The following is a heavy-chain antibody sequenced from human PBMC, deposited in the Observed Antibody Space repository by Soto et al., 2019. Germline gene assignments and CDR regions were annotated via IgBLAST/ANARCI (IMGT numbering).Heavy chain of an antibody. Sequence: PGGSLRLSSAASGFTFSSYAMSWVRQAPGKGLEWVSAISGSGGSTYYADSVKGRFTISRDNSKNTLYLQMNSLRAEDTAVYYCAKEYCSSTSCWDYYYGMDVWGQGTTVTVSS. V-gene: IGHV3-23*01. CDR1: GFTFSSYA. J-gene: IGHJ6*02. D-gene: IGHD2-2*01. CDR2: ISGSGGST. CDR3: AKEYCSSTSCWDYYYGMDV.